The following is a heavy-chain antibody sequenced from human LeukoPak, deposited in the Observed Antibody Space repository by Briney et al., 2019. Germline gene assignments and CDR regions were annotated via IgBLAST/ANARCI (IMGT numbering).Heavy chain of an antibody. CDR2: INPNSGGT. V-gene: IGHV1-2*02. CDR1: GGTFSSYA. J-gene: IGHJ4*02. CDR3: ARDRRLYSSSSMGY. D-gene: IGHD6-6*01. Sequence: ASVKVSCKASGGTFSSYAISWVRQAPGQGLEWMGWINPNSGGTNYAQKFQGRVTMTRDTSISTAYMELSRLRSDDTAVYYCARDRRLYSSSSMGYWGQGTLVTVSS.